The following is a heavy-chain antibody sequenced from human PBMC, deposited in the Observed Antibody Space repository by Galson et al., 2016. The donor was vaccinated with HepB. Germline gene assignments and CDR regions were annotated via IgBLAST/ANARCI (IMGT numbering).Heavy chain of an antibody. Sequence: SLRLSCAASGFTFKKYAMHWVRQAPGKGLEWVAFISYHGYNEYYGDSVKGRFTISRDNSKNTLYLQMNSLRAEDTALYYCASDHCSGEACTIDYWGQGTRVTVSS. D-gene: IGHD2-15*01. CDR1: GFTFKKYA. CDR3: ASDHCSGEACTIDY. V-gene: IGHV3-30-3*01. J-gene: IGHJ4*02. CDR2: ISYHGYNE.